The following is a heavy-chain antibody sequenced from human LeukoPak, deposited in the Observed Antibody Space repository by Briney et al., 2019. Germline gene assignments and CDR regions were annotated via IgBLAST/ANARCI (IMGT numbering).Heavy chain of an antibody. CDR3: ARSKGGYCSSTSCARFDY. V-gene: IGHV4-31*03. CDR1: GGSISSGGYY. Sequence: SETLSLTCTVSGGSISSGGYYWTWIRQHPGKGLEWIGNTYYSGSTYYNPSLKSRVTISVDASKNQFSLKLSSVTAADTAVYYCARSKGGYCSSTSCARFDYWGQGTLVTVSS. CDR2: TYYSGST. D-gene: IGHD2-2*01. J-gene: IGHJ4*02.